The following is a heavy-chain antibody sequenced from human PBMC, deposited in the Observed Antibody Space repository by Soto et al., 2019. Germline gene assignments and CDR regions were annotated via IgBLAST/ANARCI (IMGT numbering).Heavy chain of an antibody. J-gene: IGHJ4*02. CDR1: GVTVSTKY. CDR2: IYSGGST. D-gene: IGHD3-16*01. Sequence: EVQVVESGGGLVQPGGSLRLSCAASGVTVSTKYMSWVRQAPGKGLEWVSVIYSGGSTFYADSVRGRFTISRANSKNTVNLQMNSLRAEDTAVYYCARDPWAADYWGQGTLVTVSS. V-gene: IGHV3-66*01. CDR3: ARDPWAADY.